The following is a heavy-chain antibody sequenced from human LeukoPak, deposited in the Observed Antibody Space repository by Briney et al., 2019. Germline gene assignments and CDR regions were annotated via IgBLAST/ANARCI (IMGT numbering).Heavy chain of an antibody. J-gene: IGHJ4*02. D-gene: IGHD3-22*01. CDR3: AKKGYYDGSGYYMYYFDH. CDR1: GFTFSSYS. CDR2: ISSSSSYI. V-gene: IGHV3-21*01. Sequence: GGSLRLSCAASGFTFSSYSMNWVRQAPGKGLEWVSSISSSSSYIYYADSVKGRFTISRDNAKNSLYLQMNSLRAEDTAVYYCAKKGYYDGSGYYMYYFDHWGQGTLVTVSS.